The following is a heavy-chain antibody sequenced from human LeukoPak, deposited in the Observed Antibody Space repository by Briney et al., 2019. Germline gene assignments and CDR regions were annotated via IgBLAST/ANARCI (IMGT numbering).Heavy chain of an antibody. CDR3: VIGFNSFDQ. J-gene: IGHJ4*02. Sequence: PGGSLRLSCAAAGFTFSDHYMDWARQAPGKGLEWVARSRNKANSHSTVYAASVKGRFTISRDVSKNSLYLQMSSLNTEDTAVYYRVIGFNSFDQWGQGTLVTVSS. CDR1: GFTFSDHY. V-gene: IGHV3-72*01. CDR2: SRNKANSHST. D-gene: IGHD2/OR15-2a*01.